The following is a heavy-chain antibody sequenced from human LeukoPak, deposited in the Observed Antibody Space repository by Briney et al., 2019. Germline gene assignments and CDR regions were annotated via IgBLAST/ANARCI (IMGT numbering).Heavy chain of an antibody. CDR2: ISWNSGSI. Sequence: PGGSLRLSCAASGFTVSSNYMSWVRQAPGKGLEWVSGISWNSGSIGYADSVKGRFTISRDNAKNSLYLQMNSLRAEDTALYYCAKGLYYYDSSGPIDYWGQGTLVTVSS. CDR3: AKGLYYYDSSGPIDY. V-gene: IGHV3-9*01. J-gene: IGHJ4*02. D-gene: IGHD3-22*01. CDR1: GFTVSSNY.